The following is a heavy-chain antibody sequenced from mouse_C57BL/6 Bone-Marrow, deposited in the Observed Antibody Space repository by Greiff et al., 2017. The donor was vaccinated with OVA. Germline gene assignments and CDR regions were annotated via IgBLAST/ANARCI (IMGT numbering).Heavy chain of an antibody. J-gene: IGHJ2*01. Sequence: QVQLQQSGAELARPGASVKLSCKASGYTFTSYGISWVKQRTGQGLEWIGEIYPRSGTTYYNEKFKGKATLTADKSSSPAYMELRSLTSEDSAVYVSAGERDGYYLDYWGQGTTLTVSS. CDR1: GYTFTSYG. CDR3: AGERDGYYLDY. CDR2: IYPRSGTT. D-gene: IGHD2-3*01. V-gene: IGHV1-81*01.